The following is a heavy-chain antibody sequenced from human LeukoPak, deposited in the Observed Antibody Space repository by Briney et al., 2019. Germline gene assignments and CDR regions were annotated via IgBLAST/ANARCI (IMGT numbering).Heavy chain of an antibody. CDR3: ASGYSGYGDY. D-gene: IGHD5-12*01. J-gene: IGHJ4*02. V-gene: IGHV3-21*01. CDR1: GFTFSGSA. CDR2: ISSSSSYI. Sequence: GGSLKLSCAASGFTFSGSAMHWVRQASGKGLEWVSSISSSSSYIYYADSVKGRFTISRDNAKNSLYLQMNSLRAEDTAVYYCASGYSGYGDYWGQGTLVTVSS.